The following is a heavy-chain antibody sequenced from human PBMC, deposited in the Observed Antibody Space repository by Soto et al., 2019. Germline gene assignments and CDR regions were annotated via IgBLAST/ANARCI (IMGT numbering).Heavy chain of an antibody. CDR1: GGSIDNSTYY. CDR2: VYYSGSS. CDR3: VSINAGGWYYFDY. V-gene: IGHV4-39*02. D-gene: IGHD6-19*01. J-gene: IGHJ4*02. Sequence: SETLSLTCAVSGGSIDNSTYYWGWIRQPPGKGLEWIGSVYYSGSSYYSPSLKSRVTMSVDSSKNHFSLILDSVTAADTAVYYCVSINAGGWYYFDYWGQGIRGTAPQ.